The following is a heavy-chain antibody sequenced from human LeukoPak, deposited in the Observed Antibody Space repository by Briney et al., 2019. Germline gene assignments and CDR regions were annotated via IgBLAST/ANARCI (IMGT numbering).Heavy chain of an antibody. CDR2: ISYDGSNK. CDR3: AREKYYYDSSPDY. Sequence: GGSLRLSCAASGFTFSSYAMHWVRQAPGKGLEWVAVISYDGSNKYYADSVKGRFTISRDNSKNTLYLQMNSLRAEDTAVYYCAREKYYYDSSPDYWGQGTLVTVSS. V-gene: IGHV3-30-3*01. D-gene: IGHD3-22*01. CDR1: GFTFSSYA. J-gene: IGHJ4*02.